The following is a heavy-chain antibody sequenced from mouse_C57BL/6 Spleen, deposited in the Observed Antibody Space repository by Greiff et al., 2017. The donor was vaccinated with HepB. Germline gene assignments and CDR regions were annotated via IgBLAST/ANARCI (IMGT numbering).Heavy chain of an antibody. CDR3: ARSGYYGSRGSFAY. V-gene: IGHV1-26*01. Sequence: EVQLQESGPELVKPGASVKISCKASGYTFTDYYMNWVKQSHGKSLEWIGDINPNNGGTSYNQKFKGKATLTVDKSSSTADMELRSLTSEDSAVYYCARSGYYGSRGSFAYWGQGTLVTVSA. D-gene: IGHD1-1*01. J-gene: IGHJ3*01. CDR1: GYTFTDYY. CDR2: INPNNGGT.